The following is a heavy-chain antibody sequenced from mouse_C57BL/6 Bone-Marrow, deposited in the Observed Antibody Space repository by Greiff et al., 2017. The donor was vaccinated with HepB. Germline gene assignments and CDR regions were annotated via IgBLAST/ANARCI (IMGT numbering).Heavy chain of an antibody. CDR2: IHPNSGST. Sequence: VKLQQPGAELVKPGASVKLSCKASGYTFTSYWMHWVKQRPGQGLEWIGMIHPNSGSTNYNEKFKSKATLTVDKSSSTAYMQLSSLTSEDSAVYYCARWTGTWFAYWGQGTLVTVSA. V-gene: IGHV1-64*01. D-gene: IGHD4-1*01. CDR3: ARWTGTWFAY. J-gene: IGHJ3*01. CDR1: GYTFTSYW.